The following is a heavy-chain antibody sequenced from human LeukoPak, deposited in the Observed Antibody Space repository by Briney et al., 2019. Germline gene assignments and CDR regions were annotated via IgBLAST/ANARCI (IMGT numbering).Heavy chain of an antibody. J-gene: IGHJ4*02. V-gene: IGHV1-8*03. Sequence: ASVKVSCKASGYTFTSYDINWVRQATGQGLEWMGWMNPNSGNTGYAQKFQGRVTITRNTSISTAYMELSSLRSEDTAVYYCARMVGATFGDSYYFDFWGQGTLGTVSS. CDR2: MNPNSGNT. CDR1: GYTFTSYD. D-gene: IGHD1-26*01. CDR3: ARMVGATFGDSYYFDF.